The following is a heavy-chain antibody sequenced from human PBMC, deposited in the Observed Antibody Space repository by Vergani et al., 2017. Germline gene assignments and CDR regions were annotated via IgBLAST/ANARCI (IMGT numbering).Heavy chain of an antibody. J-gene: IGHJ4*02. D-gene: IGHD2-2*01. V-gene: IGHV3-30*18. CDR2: ISYDGSNK. CDR1: GFTFSSYG. Sequence: QVQLVESGGGVVQPGRSLRLSCAASGFTFSSYGMHWVRQAPGKGLEWVAVISYDGSNKYYADSVKGRFTISRDNSKNTLYLQMNSLRAEDTAVYYCAKEGDDIVVVPAAISVETPHFDYWGQGTLVTVSS. CDR3: AKEGDDIVVVPAAISVETPHFDY.